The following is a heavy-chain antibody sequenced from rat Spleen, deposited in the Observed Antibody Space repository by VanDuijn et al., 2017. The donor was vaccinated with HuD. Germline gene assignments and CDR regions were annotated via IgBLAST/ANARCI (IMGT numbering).Heavy chain of an antibody. J-gene: IGHJ2*01. D-gene: IGHD1-6*01. CDR3: TTWDYYDNRFDY. V-gene: IGHV5-27*01. CDR2: ISPDGGST. Sequence: EVQLVESGGGLVQPGRSLKLSCAASGFTFSNYGMACIRQAPGEGLEWLSSISPDGGSTYYPDSMKGRFTISRDDTKITLYLPMNSLRSEDTATYYCTTWDYYDNRFDYWGQGVMVTVSS. CDR1: GFTFSNYG.